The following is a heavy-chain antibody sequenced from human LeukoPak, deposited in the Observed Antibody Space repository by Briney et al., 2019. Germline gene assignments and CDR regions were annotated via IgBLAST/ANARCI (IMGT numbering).Heavy chain of an antibody. D-gene: IGHD3-10*01. CDR3: ARGSMVRGYPTRY. V-gene: IGHV4-38-2*02. CDR1: GYSISSDYY. Sequence: PSETLSLTCSVSGYSISSDYYWGCIRQPPGKGLEWIGFIYYSGSTYYNPSLKSRVTISVDTSKNQFSLKVNSVTAADTAVYYCARGSMVRGYPTRYWGQGTLVTVSS. J-gene: IGHJ4*02. CDR2: IYYSGST.